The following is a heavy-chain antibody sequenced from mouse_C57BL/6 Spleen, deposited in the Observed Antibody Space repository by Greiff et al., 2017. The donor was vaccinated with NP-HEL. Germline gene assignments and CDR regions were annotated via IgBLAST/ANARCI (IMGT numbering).Heavy chain of an antibody. V-gene: IGHV1-53*01. J-gene: IGHJ2*01. D-gene: IGHD1-1*01. CDR2: INPSNGGT. Sequence: FQLQQSGTELVKPGASVKLSCKASGYTFTSYWMHWVKQRPGQGLEWIGNINPSNGGTNYNEKFKSKATLTVDKSSSTAYMQLSSPTSEDSAVYYWARFGSSYEGYFDYWGQGTTLTVSS. CDR3: ARFGSSYEGYFDY. CDR1: GYTFTSYW.